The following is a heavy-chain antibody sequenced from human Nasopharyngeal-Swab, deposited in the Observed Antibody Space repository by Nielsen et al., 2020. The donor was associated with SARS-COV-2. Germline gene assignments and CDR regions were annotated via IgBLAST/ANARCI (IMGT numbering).Heavy chain of an antibody. D-gene: IGHD2-15*01. CDR2: IRSKGNSYAT. Sequence: GESLKIFCAASGFIFSDSAIHWVRQASGKGLEWVGRIRSKGNSYATEYAASVEGRFTISRDDSKNTAYLQMNSLITEDTAIYYCTRCGGSCYTGKDYWGQGTLVTVSS. V-gene: IGHV3-73*01. CDR1: GFIFSDSA. CDR3: TRCGGSCYTGKDY. J-gene: IGHJ4*02.